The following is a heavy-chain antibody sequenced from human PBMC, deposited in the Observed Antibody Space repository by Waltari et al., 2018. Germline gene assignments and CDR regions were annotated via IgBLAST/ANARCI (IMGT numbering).Heavy chain of an antibody. V-gene: IGHV4-34*01. CDR1: GDY. D-gene: IGHD2-21*01. Sequence: GDYGGRIRQXRGRGVEWFEXXXHSXXXNYNPSRKSRVTISVDTSKNQFSLKLSSVTAADTAVYYCARGLGELDYWGQGTLXTVSS. CDR2: XXHSXXX. CDR3: ARGLGELDY. J-gene: IGHJ4*02.